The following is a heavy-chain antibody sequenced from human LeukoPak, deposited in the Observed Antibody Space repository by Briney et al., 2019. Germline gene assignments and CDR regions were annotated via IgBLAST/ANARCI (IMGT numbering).Heavy chain of an antibody. D-gene: IGHD3-22*01. CDR1: GFTFSSYG. J-gene: IGHJ4*02. CDR3: AKTNGYYDL. CDR2: ISGSGGNT. Sequence: GGSLRLSCPASGFTFSSYGMSWVRQAQGKGLEWVSSISGSGGNTYYADSVKGRFTISRDNSKSTMYLQMNSLRAEDTAVYHCAKTNGYYDLWGQGTLVTVSS. V-gene: IGHV3-23*01.